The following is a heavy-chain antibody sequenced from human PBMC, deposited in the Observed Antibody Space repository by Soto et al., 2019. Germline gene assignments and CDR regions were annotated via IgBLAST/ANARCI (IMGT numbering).Heavy chain of an antibody. CDR1: GGSISSYY. J-gene: IGHJ6*02. CDR2: IYYSGST. V-gene: IGHV4-59*01. D-gene: IGHD2-21*01. Sequence: QVQLQESGPGLVKPSETLSLTCTVSGGSISSYYWSWIRQPPGKGLEWIGYIYYSGSTNYNPSLKSRVTISLDTSKNQFSLKLSSVTAENTDVYYCASTYSGMDVWGQGTTLTVSS. CDR3: ASTYSGMDV.